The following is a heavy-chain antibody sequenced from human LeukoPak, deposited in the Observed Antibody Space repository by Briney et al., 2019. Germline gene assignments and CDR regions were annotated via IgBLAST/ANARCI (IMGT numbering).Heavy chain of an antibody. CDR3: AREKFDS. J-gene: IGHJ5*01. CDR2: VSYEGTIK. Sequence: GGSLRLSCAASGFAFSNFAMHWVRQAPGKGLEWVAVVSYEGTIKYCSDSAKGRFTISRDNSNSLISLQMNNLTTEDTAAYYCAREKFDSWGQGTLVTVSP. CDR1: GFAFSNFA. V-gene: IGHV3-30*14.